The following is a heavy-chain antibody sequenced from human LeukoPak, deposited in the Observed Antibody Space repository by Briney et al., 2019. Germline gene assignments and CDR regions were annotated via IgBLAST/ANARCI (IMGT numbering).Heavy chain of an antibody. J-gene: IGHJ4*02. D-gene: IGHD1-26*01. CDR2: ISGSGGST. CDR3: AKRGGYSGSSYVPYYFDY. V-gene: IGHV3-23*01. CDR1: GFTFSSYA. Sequence: GGSLRLSCAASGFTFSSYAMSWVRQAPGKGLEWVSAISGSGGSTYYADSVKGRFTISRDNSKNTLYLQMNSLRAEDTAVYYCAKRGGYSGSSYVPYYFDYWGQGTLVTVSS.